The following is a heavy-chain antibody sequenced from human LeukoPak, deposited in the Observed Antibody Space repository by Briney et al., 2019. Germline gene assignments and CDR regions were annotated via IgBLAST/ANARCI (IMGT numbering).Heavy chain of an antibody. D-gene: IGHD2-8*01. CDR3: ARGRAGKSPFVYYFDY. CDR2: IRSGSTYT. J-gene: IGHJ4*02. V-gene: IGHV3-21*04. Sequence: WISSIRSGSTYTYYADSVTGRFTISTDNAKNSLYLLMNTLRAEDTAVYYCARGRAGKSPFVYYFDYWGQGTLVIVSS.